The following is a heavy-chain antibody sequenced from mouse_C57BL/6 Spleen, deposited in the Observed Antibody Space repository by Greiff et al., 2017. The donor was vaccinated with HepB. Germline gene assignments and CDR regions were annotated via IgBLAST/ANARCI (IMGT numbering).Heavy chain of an antibody. CDR3: ARKLEGLLLLGFDV. CDR1: GYTFTSYG. Sequence: QVHVKQSGAELARPGASVKLSCKASGYTFTSYGISWVKQRTGQGLEWIGEIYPRSGNTYYNEKFKGKATLTADKSSSTAYMERRSLTSEDSAVYFCARKLEGLLLLGFDVWGTGTTVTVSS. D-gene: IGHD1-1*01. J-gene: IGHJ1*03. V-gene: IGHV1-81*01. CDR2: IYPRSGNT.